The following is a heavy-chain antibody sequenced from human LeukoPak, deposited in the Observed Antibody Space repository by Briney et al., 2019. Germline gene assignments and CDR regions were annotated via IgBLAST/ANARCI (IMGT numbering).Heavy chain of an antibody. Sequence: GGSLRLSCAASGLTFFEAWMTWVRQAPGKGLEWVGHIKNKADGGTTDYAAPVKGRFTISRDGSQNALYLQMDTLKTEDTAVYYCAKDVPFTGGGAIVYWGQGTPVTVSS. CDR2: IKNKADGGTT. J-gene: IGHJ4*02. V-gene: IGHV3-15*01. CDR1: GLTFFEAW. CDR3: AKDVPFTGGGAIVY. D-gene: IGHD3-16*01.